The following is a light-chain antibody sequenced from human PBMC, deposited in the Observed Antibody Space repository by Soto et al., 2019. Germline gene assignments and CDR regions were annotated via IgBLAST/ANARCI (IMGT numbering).Light chain of an antibody. J-gene: IGKJ1*01. Sequence: DIVVTQSPLTLPVTPGETASISCRSSQSLLHSNGYNYLDWYLQKPGQSPQLLIYLGSNRASGVPDRFSGSGSGTDFTLKISRAEAEDVGVYYCVQALQSPPWTFGQGTKVEIK. CDR3: VQALQSPPWT. V-gene: IGKV2-28*01. CDR2: LGS. CDR1: QSLLHSNGYNY.